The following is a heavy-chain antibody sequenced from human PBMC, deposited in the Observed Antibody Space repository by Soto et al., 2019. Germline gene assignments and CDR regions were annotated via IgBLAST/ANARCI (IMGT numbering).Heavy chain of an antibody. CDR1: GGSISSGGYY. CDR2: IDYSGST. J-gene: IGHJ5*02. CDR3: ARVFSESSSFFDP. Sequence: QVQLQESGPGLVKPSQTLSLTCTVSGGSISSGGYYWSWIRQHPGKGLEWIGYIDYSGSTYYNPSLKSRVTMSVDPSKSQCSLKLSSVTAADTAVYYCARVFSESSSFFDPWGQGTLVTVSS. D-gene: IGHD6-13*01. V-gene: IGHV4-31*03.